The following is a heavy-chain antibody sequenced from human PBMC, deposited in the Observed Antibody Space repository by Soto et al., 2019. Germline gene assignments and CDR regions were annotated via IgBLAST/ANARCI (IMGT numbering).Heavy chain of an antibody. V-gene: IGHV4-30-4*01. CDR3: AREPVDTVQRGYDY. D-gene: IGHD5-18*01. Sequence: SETLSLTCSVSGGTINSGDYFWSWIRQPPGKGLEWIGSIFYTWSTYYNPSLKSRVTISLDTSKNQFSLRLSSVTAADTAVYYCAREPVDTVQRGYDYWGQGILVTVSS. J-gene: IGHJ4*02. CDR1: GGTINSGDYF. CDR2: IFYTWST.